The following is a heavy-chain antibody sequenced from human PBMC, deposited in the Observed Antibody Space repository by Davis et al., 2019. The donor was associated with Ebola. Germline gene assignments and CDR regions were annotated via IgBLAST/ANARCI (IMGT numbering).Heavy chain of an antibody. CDR1: GFTFSNFW. CDR3: TRPHVDYGERVYYYGMDV. Sequence: GESLKISCEASGFTFSNFWMHWFRQVPGKGPMWVSRINTDGSVTDYADSVKGRFTISRDNSKNTLYLQMNSLKTEDTAVYYCTRPHVDYGERVYYYGMDVWGQGTTVTVSS. V-gene: IGHV3-74*01. J-gene: IGHJ6*02. CDR2: INTDGSVT. D-gene: IGHD4-17*01.